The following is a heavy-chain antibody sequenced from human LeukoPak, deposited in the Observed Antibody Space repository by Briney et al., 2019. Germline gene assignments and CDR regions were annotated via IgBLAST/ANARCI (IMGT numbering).Heavy chain of an antibody. CDR3: ATASGSWYRYYFDS. CDR1: GLTFSSYE. V-gene: IGHV3-48*03. D-gene: IGHD6-13*01. CDR2: ISSASNMT. J-gene: IGHJ4*02. Sequence: PGGSLRLSCAASGLTFSSYEMNWVRQAPGKGLEWISYISSASNMTYYAESVKGRFTISRDNAKNSLYLQVNSLRAEDTAVYYCATASGSWYRYYFDSWGQGILVTVSS.